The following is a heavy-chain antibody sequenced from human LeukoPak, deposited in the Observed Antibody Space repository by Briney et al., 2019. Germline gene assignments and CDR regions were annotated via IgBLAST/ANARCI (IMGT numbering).Heavy chain of an antibody. J-gene: IGHJ4*02. CDR1: GGSISSYY. V-gene: IGHV4-59*01. D-gene: IGHD1-1*01. Sequence: PSETLSLTCTVSGGSISSYYWSWIRQPPGKGLEWIGYIYYSGSTNYNPSLKSRVTISVDTSKNQFSLKLSSVTAADTAVYYCARERRLERDFDYWGQGTLVTVSS. CDR3: ARERRLERDFDY. CDR2: IYYSGST.